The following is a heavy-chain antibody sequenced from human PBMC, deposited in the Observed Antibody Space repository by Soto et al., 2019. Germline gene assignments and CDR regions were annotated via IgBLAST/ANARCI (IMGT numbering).Heavy chain of an antibody. CDR3: ERDVYDIVVVPAAISDYYYMDV. V-gene: IGHV1-18*01. Sequence: GASVKVSCKDSGYTFTSYGISWVRQAPGQGHERMSWISAYNGNTNYAQKLQGRVTMTTDTSTSTAYMVLRSLRSDDTAVYYCERDVYDIVVVPAAISDYYYMDVWGKGTTVTVSS. J-gene: IGHJ6*03. D-gene: IGHD2-2*01. CDR2: ISAYNGNT. CDR1: GYTFTSYG.